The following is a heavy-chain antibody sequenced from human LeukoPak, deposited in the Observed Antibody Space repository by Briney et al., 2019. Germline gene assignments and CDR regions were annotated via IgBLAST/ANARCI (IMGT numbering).Heavy chain of an antibody. J-gene: IGHJ5*02. Sequence: GGSLRLSCAASGFTISSYAMSWVSQARGKGLEWVSAISGSGGSTYYADSVKGRFTISRDNSKNTLYLQMNSLRAEDTAVYYCAKEAFVVVVAASESDWFDPWGQGTLVTVSS. CDR2: ISGSGGST. CDR1: GFTISSYA. V-gene: IGHV3-23*01. CDR3: AKEAFVVVVAASESDWFDP. D-gene: IGHD2-15*01.